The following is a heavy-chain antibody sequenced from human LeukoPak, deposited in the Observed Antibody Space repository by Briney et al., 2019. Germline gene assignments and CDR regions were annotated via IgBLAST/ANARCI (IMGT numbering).Heavy chain of an antibody. CDR3: ARPKSNKNYYY. D-gene: IGHD1-7*01. J-gene: IGHJ4*02. CDR2: INYGGDT. V-gene: IGHV4-39*01. CDR1: GDSIKSNNLY. Sequence: SETLSLTCTVSGDSIKSNNLYWGWIRQPPGKGLEWIGSINYGGDTYYNPSLKSRVTISVDTSQNQFSLKVNSVSVADTAVYFCARPKSNKNYYYWGQGTLVSVSP.